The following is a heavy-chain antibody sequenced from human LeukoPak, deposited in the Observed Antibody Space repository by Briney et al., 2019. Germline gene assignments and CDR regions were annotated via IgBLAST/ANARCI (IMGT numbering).Heavy chain of an antibody. Sequence: GGPLRLSCAASGFTFSSYAMSWVRQAPGQGLEWVSAISGSGCSTYYADSVKSRFTISRDNSKTTLYMQMNSLRAEDTAVYYCAKDPGTFDWLLYLDYWGQGTLVTVSS. J-gene: IGHJ4*02. CDR2: ISGSGCST. D-gene: IGHD3-9*01. V-gene: IGHV3-23*01. CDR3: AKDPGTFDWLLYLDY. CDR1: GFTFSSYA.